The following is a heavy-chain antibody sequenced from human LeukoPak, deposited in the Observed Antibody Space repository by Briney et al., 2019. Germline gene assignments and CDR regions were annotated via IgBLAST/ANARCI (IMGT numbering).Heavy chain of an antibody. CDR3: ARGHSSGRDYYFDT. D-gene: IGHD6-19*01. Sequence: ASVKVSRKASGYTFTGYYMHWVRQAPGQGLEWMGWINPNSGGTNYAQKLQGRVTMTTDTSTTTAYMELRSLKSDDTAVYYCARGHSSGRDYYFDTWGQGTLVTVSS. V-gene: IGHV1-2*02. CDR1: GYTFTGYY. CDR2: INPNSGGT. J-gene: IGHJ4*02.